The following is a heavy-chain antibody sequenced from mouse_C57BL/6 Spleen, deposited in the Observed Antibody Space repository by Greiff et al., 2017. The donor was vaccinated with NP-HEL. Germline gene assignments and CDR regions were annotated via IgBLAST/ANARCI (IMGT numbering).Heavy chain of an antibody. J-gene: IGHJ1*03. D-gene: IGHD1-1*01. Sequence: QVQLKQPGAELVKPGASVKLSCKASGYTFTSYWMHWVKQRPGQGLEWIGMIYPNSGSTNYNEKFKSKATLTVDKSSSTAYMQLSSLTSEDSAVYYCARDYYYGSSYYWYFDVWGTGTTVTVSS. CDR1: GYTFTSYW. CDR2: IYPNSGST. V-gene: IGHV1-64*01. CDR3: ARDYYYGSSYYWYFDV.